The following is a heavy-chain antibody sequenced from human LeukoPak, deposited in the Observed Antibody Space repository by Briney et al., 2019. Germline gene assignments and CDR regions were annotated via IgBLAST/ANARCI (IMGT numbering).Heavy chain of an antibody. V-gene: IGHV4-34*01. J-gene: IGHJ4*02. CDR1: GGSFSGYC. Sequence: SETLSLTCAVYGGSFSGYCWSWIRQPPGKGLEWIGEINHSGSTKYNPSLKSRVTISVDTFKNQFSLKLSSVTAADTAVYYCARAPGRAAAVFGYWGQGTLVTVSA. CDR3: ARAPGRAAAVFGY. D-gene: IGHD2-2*01. CDR2: INHSGST.